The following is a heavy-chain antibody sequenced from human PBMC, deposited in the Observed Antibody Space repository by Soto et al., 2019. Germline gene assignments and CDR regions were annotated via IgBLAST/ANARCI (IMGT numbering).Heavy chain of an antibody. V-gene: IGHV5-10-1*01. J-gene: IGHJ6*02. CDR1: GYSFTRYW. CDR2: IDPSDSYT. D-gene: IGHD6-19*01. Sequence: GESLKISCKGSGYSFTRYWISWVRQMPGKGLEWMGRIDPSDSYTKYSPSFEGHVTISADKSISTAYLEWSSLKASDTAVYYCARRQVAGTLDYYYGMDVWGQGTTVTVSS. CDR3: ARRQVAGTLDYYYGMDV.